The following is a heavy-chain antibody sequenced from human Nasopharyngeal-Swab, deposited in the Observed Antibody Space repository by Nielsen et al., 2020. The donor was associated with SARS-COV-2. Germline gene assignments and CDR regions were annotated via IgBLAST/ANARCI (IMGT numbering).Heavy chain of an antibody. Sequence: AAVKVSCKASGYTFTSYAMHWVRQAPRQRLEWMGWINAGNGNTKYSQKFQGRVTITRDTSASTAYMELSSLRSEDTAVYYCARGSLITYSIDYWGQGTLVTVSS. CDR1: GYTFTSYA. CDR3: ARGSLITYSIDY. V-gene: IGHV1-3*01. CDR2: INAGNGNT. D-gene: IGHD3-22*01. J-gene: IGHJ4*02.